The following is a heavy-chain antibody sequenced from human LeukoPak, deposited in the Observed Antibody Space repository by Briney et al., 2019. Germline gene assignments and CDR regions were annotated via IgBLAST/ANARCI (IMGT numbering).Heavy chain of an antibody. CDR2: IYYSGST. D-gene: IGHD3-10*01. J-gene: IGHJ4*02. CDR1: GGSISSYY. Sequence: SETLFLTCTVSGGSISSYYWSWIRQPPGKGLEWIGYIYYSGSTNYNPSLKSRVTISVDTSKNQFSLKLSSVTAADTAVYYCARAMVRGVIRLGRTYFDYWGQGTLVTVSS. CDR3: ARAMVRGVIRLGRTYFDY. V-gene: IGHV4-59*08.